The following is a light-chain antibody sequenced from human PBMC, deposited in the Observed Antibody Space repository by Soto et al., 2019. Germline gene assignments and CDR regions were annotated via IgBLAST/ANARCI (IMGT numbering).Light chain of an antibody. CDR2: DTS. CDR3: QEYIQWPPGM. J-gene: IGKJ1*01. V-gene: IGKV3-15*01. Sequence: DIVVTQSPATLSASPGERVTLSCRASQFVSSRLAWYQQRPGQVPRLLIYDTSTRAPGISARFSGSGSGTEFTPTISSLQSEDFSVYYCQEYIQWPPGMFGPGTTVDIK. CDR1: QFVSSR.